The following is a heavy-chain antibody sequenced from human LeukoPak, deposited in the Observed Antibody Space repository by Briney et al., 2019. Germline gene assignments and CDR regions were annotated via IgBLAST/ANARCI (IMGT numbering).Heavy chain of an antibody. CDR2: IKQDGSEK. CDR1: GSTFSNYW. V-gene: IGHV3-7*01. D-gene: IGHD5-24*01. J-gene: IGHJ4*02. Sequence: GGSLRLSCAASGSTFSNYWTSWVRQPPGKGLEWVANIKQDGSEKYYVDSVKGRFTISRDNAKNSLYLQMNNLSIEDTAVYYCARDGDGYKSIPFDYWGQGALVTVSS. CDR3: ARDGDGYKSIPFDY.